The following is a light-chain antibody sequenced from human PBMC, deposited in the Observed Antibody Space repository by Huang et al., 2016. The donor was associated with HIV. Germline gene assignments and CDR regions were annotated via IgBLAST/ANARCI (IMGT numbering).Light chain of an antibody. CDR1: QRILYNSDTKNY. CDR2: WAS. J-gene: IGKJ1*01. Sequence: DIVMTQSLDSLAVSLGERATINCKSSQRILYNSDTKNYLAWYQQKPGQPPTLLIYWASTRESGVPYRCSGSGSGTDFTLTISSLQAGDVAVYYCQQYYGSPPTFGQGTKVEIK. CDR3: QQYYGSPPT. V-gene: IGKV4-1*01.